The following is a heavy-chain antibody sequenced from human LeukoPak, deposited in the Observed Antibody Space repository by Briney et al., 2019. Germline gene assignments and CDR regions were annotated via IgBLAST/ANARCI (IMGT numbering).Heavy chain of an antibody. CDR1: GYTFTGYY. CDR2: INPNSGGT. Sequence: ASVKVSCKASGYTFTGYYMHWVRQAPGQGLEWMGWINPNSGGTNYAQKFQGRVTVTTDTSTSTDYMELRSLRSDGTAVYYCARDSGSSGWYGGNWFDPWGQGTLVTVSS. J-gene: IGHJ5*02. D-gene: IGHD6-19*01. V-gene: IGHV1-2*02. CDR3: ARDSGSSGWYGGNWFDP.